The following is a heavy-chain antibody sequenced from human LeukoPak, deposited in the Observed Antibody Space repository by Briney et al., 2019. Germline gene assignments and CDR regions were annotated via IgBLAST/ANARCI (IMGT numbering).Heavy chain of an antibody. CDR2: NSSSGNTI. Sequence: GGSLRLSCAASGFTFSYYYMSWIRQAPGKGLEWVSYNSSSGNTIYYADSVKGRFTISRDKAKNSLYLQMNSLRAEDTAVYYCARDYYGSGSYNWFDPWGQGTLVTVCS. CDR3: ARDYYGSGSYNWFDP. V-gene: IGHV3-11*01. CDR1: GFTFSYYY. J-gene: IGHJ5*02. D-gene: IGHD3-10*01.